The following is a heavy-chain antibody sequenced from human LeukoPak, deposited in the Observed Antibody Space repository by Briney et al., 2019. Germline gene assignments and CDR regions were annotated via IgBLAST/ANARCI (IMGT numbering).Heavy chain of an antibody. V-gene: IGHV4-59*12. J-gene: IGHJ4*02. D-gene: IGHD1-26*01. Sequence: SETLSLTCAVSGGSISGYYWTWIRQPPGKRLEWVGYIYSSGSTNYNPSPQSRLTMSVDTSKNQFSLKLSSVTAADTAVYYCARAYRGHGSYWGQGTLVTVSS. CDR3: ARAYRGHGSY. CDR2: IYSSGST. CDR1: GGSISGYY.